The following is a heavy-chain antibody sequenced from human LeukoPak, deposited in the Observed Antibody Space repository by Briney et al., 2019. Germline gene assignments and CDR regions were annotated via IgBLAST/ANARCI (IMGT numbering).Heavy chain of an antibody. CDR1: GYKFVAYY. CDR2: INPDSGDT. CDR3: ARESQVFWPKETNWFDP. V-gene: IGHV1-2*06. D-gene: IGHD3-3*01. J-gene: IGHJ5*02. Sequence: ASVKVSCKVSGYKFVAYYIHWVRQSPGQGLEWLGRINPDSGDTNYAQKFQGRVTMMRDTSSSTAYMELSRLKSDDTAIYYCARESQVFWPKETNWFDPWGHGTLVTVAS.